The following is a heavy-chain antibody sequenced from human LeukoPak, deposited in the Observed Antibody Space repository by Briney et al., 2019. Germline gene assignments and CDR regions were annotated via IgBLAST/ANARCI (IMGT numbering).Heavy chain of an antibody. CDR2: IYNSGNT. J-gene: IGHJ4*02. CDR1: GGSISSYY. CDR3: ARLGSGSYRD. D-gene: IGHD3-10*01. Sequence: SETLSLTCTVSGGSISSYYWSWLRQPPGGGLEWIGYIYNSGNTNYNPSLKSPVTISVDPSSSQFSLKLTSVTAADTAVYYCARLGSGSYRDWGQGTLVTVSS. V-gene: IGHV4-59*08.